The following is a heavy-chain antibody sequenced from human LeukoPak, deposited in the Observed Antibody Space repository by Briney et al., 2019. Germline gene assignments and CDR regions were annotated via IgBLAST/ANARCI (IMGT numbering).Heavy chain of an antibody. CDR3: AREPVTYYYDSSGPPDAFDI. Sequence: SETLSLTCTVSGGSISSYYWSWIRQPAGKGLEWIGRIYTSGSTNYNPSLKSRVTMSVDTSKNQFSLKLSSVTAADTAVYYCAREPVTYYYDSSGPPDAFDIWGQGTMVTVSS. D-gene: IGHD3-22*01. CDR1: GGSISSYY. J-gene: IGHJ3*02. V-gene: IGHV4-4*07. CDR2: IYTSGST.